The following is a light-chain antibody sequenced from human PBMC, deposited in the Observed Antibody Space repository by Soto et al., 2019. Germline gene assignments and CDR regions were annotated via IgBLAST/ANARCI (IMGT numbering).Light chain of an antibody. CDR3: AAWDDSLSGRV. CDR2: ANN. Sequence: QSMLTQPPSASGAPGQTVTVSCSGGTSNVGGNTVHWYQHVPGAAPKLLIYANNQRPSGVPDRFSGSKSGTSASLAISGLRSEDEADYYCAAWDDSLSGRVFGGGTKLTVL. V-gene: IGLV1-47*02. J-gene: IGLJ2*01. CDR1: TSNVGGNT.